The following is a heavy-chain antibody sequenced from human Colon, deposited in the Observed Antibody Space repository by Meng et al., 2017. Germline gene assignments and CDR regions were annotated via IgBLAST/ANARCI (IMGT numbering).Heavy chain of an antibody. CDR1: GGSVSSGSHY. CDR2: IDYSRSI. D-gene: IGHD6-19*01. Sequence: GQRQESGPGLVSPSETLSLPCTVSGGSVSSGSHYWSWIRQPPGKGLEWIGYIDYSRSINYYPSLKSRVTISVDTSKNQFSLKLSSVTPADTAVYFCARDNLLTSGSRFCFDYWGQGALVTVSS. V-gene: IGHV4-61*01. J-gene: IGHJ4*02. CDR3: ARDNLLTSGSRFCFDY.